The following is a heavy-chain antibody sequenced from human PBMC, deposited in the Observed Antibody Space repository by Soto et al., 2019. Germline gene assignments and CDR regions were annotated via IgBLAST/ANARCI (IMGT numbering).Heavy chain of an antibody. CDR1: GFTFSTYA. Sequence: GGSLRLSCAASGFTFSTYAMSWVRQAPGKGLEWVSAISTSVGSTYYTDSVKGRFTISRDNSKNTLYLQMNSLRAEDTAVYYCATGGQSYDSWGQGPLVTVSS. CDR2: ISTSVGST. D-gene: IGHD3-10*01. V-gene: IGHV3-23*01. CDR3: ATGGQSYDS. J-gene: IGHJ5*01.